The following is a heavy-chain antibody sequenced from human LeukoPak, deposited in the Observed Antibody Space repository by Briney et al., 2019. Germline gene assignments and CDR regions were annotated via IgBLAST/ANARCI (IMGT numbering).Heavy chain of an antibody. D-gene: IGHD3-10*01. V-gene: IGHV1-69*13. CDR3: ARSPLYYYGSGSYPITTYYYYMDV. Sequence: SVKVSCKASGGTFSSYAISWVRQAPGQGLEWMGGIIPIFGTANYAQKFQGRVTITADESTSTAYMELSSLRSEDTAVYYCARSPLYYYGSGSYPITTYYYYMDVWGKGTTVTISS. J-gene: IGHJ6*03. CDR1: GGTFSSYA. CDR2: IIPIFGTA.